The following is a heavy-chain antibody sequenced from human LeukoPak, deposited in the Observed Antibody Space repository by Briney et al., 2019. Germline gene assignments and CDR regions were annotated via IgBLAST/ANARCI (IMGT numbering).Heavy chain of an antibody. D-gene: IGHD3-16*01. J-gene: IGHJ4*02. CDR1: GYTFTSYG. V-gene: IGHV1-69*04. CDR3: HTFGGAISHDY. CDR2: IIPILGIA. Sequence: SVKVSCKASGYTFTSYGISWVRQAPGQGLEWMGRIIPILGIANYAQKFQGRVTITADKSTSTAYMELSSLRSEDTAVYYCHTFGGAISHDYWGQGTLVTVSS.